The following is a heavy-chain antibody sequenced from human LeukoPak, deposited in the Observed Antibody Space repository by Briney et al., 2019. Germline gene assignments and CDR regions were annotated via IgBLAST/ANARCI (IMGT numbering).Heavy chain of an antibody. J-gene: IGHJ4*02. V-gene: IGHV4-59*04. CDR1: GGSISSYY. D-gene: IGHD5-24*01. CDR3: ARDGGPLRF. CDR2: IYYSGST. Sequence: TSETLSLTCTVSGGSISSYYWSWIRQPPGKGLEWIGYIYYSGSTYYNPSLKSRVTISVDTSKNQFSLKLSSVTAADTAVYYCARDGGPLRFWGQGTLVTVSS.